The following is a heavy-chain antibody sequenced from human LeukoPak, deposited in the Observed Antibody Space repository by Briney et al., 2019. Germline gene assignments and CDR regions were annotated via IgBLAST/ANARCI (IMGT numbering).Heavy chain of an antibody. J-gene: IGHJ4*02. Sequence: PGGSLRLPCAASGFTFSHYWMSWVRQAPGKGLEWVANIKQEGSEKYYVDSVKGRFTISRDNAKNSLYLQMNSLRAEDTAVYYCARGTYYYDSSGYYVFDSWGQGTLVTVSS. CDR2: IKQEGSEK. CDR3: ARGTYYYDSSGYYVFDS. CDR1: GFTFSHYW. D-gene: IGHD3-22*01. V-gene: IGHV3-7*04.